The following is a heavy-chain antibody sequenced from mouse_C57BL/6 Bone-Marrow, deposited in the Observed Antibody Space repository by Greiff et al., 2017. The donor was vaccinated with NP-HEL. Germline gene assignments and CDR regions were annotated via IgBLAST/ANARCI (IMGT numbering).Heavy chain of an antibody. CDR2: ISNLAYSI. Sequence: EVQLVESGGGLVQPGGSLKLSCAASGFTFSDYGMAWVRQAPRKGPEWVAFISNLAYSIYYADTVTGRFTISRENAKNTLYLEMSSLRSEDTAMYYCARVLGFAYWGQGTLVTVSA. J-gene: IGHJ3*01. V-gene: IGHV5-15*01. D-gene: IGHD1-1*01. CDR1: GFTFSDYG. CDR3: ARVLGFAY.